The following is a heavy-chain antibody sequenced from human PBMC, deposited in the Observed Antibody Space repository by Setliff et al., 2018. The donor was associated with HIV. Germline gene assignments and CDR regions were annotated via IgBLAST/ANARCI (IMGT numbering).Heavy chain of an antibody. CDR2: ISTNGGTT. Sequence: GGSLRLSCVASGITISTYDMHWVRQAPGKGLEYVSAISTNGGTTYYANSVKGRFTISRDNSKNTLYLQMGSLRAEDMAVYYCALSLTTVRLGSFDYWGQGTLVTVSS. J-gene: IGHJ4*02. V-gene: IGHV3-64*01. CDR3: ALSLTTVRLGSFDY. CDR1: GITISTYD. D-gene: IGHD4-17*01.